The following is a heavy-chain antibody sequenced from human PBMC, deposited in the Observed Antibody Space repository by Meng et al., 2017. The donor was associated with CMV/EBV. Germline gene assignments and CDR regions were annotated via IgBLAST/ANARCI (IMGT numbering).Heavy chain of an antibody. CDR2: IGTAGDT. CDR1: GFTFSSYA. D-gene: IGHD2-2*01. Sequence: GESLKISCAASGFTFSSYAMSWVRQATGKGLEWVSAIGTAGDTYYPGSVKGRFTISRENAKNSLYLQMNSLRAGDTAVYYCARGSSTSSGGVYYYYGMDVWGQGTTVTVSS. V-gene: IGHV3-13*01. J-gene: IGHJ6*02. CDR3: ARGSSTSSGGVYYYYGMDV.